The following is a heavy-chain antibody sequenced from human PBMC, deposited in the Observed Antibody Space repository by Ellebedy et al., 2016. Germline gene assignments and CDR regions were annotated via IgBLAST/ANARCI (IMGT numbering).Heavy chain of an antibody. Sequence: LETLSLTCTVSGGSISSSSYYWGWIRQPPGKGLEWIGSIYYSGSTYYNPSLKSRVTISVDTSKNQFSLKLSSVTAADTAVYYCARHVESFTRYGDYFDYWGQGTLVTVSS. CDR2: IYYSGST. CDR3: ARHVESFTRYGDYFDY. D-gene: IGHD4-17*01. CDR1: GGSISSSSYY. V-gene: IGHV4-39*01. J-gene: IGHJ4*02.